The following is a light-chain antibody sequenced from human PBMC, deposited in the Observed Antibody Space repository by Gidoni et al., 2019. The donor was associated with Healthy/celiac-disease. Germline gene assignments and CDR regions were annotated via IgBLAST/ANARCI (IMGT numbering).Light chain of an antibody. J-gene: IGLJ3*02. CDR1: SSNIGSNS. CDR2: SNN. V-gene: IGLV1-44*01. CDR3: AAWDDSLNAWV. Sequence: QSVLTQPPSASVTPGQRVTLSCSGSSSNIGSNSVNWYQHLQGTAPKLLIYSNNQRPSGVPDRFSGSKSGTSASLAISGLQSEDEADYYCAAWDDSLNAWVFGGGTKLTVL.